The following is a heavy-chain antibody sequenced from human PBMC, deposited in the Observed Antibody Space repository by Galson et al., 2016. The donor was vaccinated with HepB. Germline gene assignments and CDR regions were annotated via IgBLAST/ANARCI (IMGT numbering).Heavy chain of an antibody. V-gene: IGHV5-10-1*01. J-gene: IGHJ1*01. CDR1: GYNFNTYW. CDR2: IDPSDSHT. CDR3: ATGPRVGSPEQFQH. D-gene: IGHD3-10*01. Sequence: QSGAEVKKPGESLRISCRASGYNFNTYWISWLRQMPGIGLEWMGRIDPSDSHTDYSPSFQGHVTISLDRSINTVYLQWSSLKASDTAKFYCATGPRVGSPEQFQHWGQGTLVAVSS.